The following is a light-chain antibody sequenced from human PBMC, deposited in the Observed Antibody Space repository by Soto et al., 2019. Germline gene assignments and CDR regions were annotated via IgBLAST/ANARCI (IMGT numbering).Light chain of an antibody. Sequence: EIVLTQSPATLSLSPGERATLSCRVSQSISSCLIWYQQKPGQAPRILIYDASSRATGIPSRFSGSGSGTAFALTISNPAPEESARYFCQQCSDWPPTFGQGTTVEIK. CDR1: QSISSC. CDR3: QQCSDWPPT. CDR2: DAS. V-gene: IGKV3-11*01. J-gene: IGKJ1*01.